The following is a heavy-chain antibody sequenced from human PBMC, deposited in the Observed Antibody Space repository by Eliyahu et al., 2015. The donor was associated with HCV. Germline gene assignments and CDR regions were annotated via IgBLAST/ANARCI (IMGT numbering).Heavy chain of an antibody. CDR2: IYYSGSA. D-gene: IGHD3-10*01. V-gene: IGHV4-39*07. J-gene: IGHJ6*02. CDR3: ARVTLVRGAPRGAMGV. Sequence: WGWIRQPPGKGLEWLATIYYSGSAYYNPSLKSRVTISVDTSKNQFSLKLSSVTAADTAVYYCARVTLVRGAPRGAMGVWGQGTTVTVSS.